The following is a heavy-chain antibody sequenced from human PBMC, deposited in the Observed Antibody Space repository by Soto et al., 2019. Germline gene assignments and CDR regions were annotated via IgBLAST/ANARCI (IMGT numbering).Heavy chain of an antibody. CDR3: SGEGSTYDGSGSYSPPY. CDR2: ISGSAATT. CDR1: GFTFSSYA. J-gene: IGHJ1*01. V-gene: IGHV3-23*01. D-gene: IGHD3-22*01. Sequence: EVQLLESGGGLVQPGGSLRLSCAASGFTFSSYAMNWVRQAPGKGLEWVSAISGSAATTHFADSVKGRFTISRDNSKNTLYLQMNSRRGEDTAVYYCSGEGSTYDGSGSYSPPYWGQGTLVTVSS.